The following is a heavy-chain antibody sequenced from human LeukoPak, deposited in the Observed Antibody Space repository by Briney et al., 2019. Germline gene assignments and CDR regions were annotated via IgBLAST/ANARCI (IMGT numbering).Heavy chain of an antibody. CDR2: IYTSGST. J-gene: IGHJ4*02. Sequence: SETLSPTCTVSGGSISSYYWSWIRQPAGKGLEWIGRIYTSGSTNYNPPLKSRVTMSVDTSKNQFSLKLSSVTAADTAVYYCASSSSGWFWSYWGQGTLVTVSS. V-gene: IGHV4-4*07. CDR1: GGSISSYY. D-gene: IGHD6-19*01. CDR3: ASSSSGWFWSY.